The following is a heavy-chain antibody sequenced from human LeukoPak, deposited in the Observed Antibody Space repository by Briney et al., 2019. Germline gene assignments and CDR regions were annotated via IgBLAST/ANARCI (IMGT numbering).Heavy chain of an antibody. CDR2: IYASGNT. D-gene: IGHD6-19*01. V-gene: IGHV4-61*02. Sequence: SETLSLTCTVSGDSISSSRHYWSWIRQPAGKGLEWIGRIYASGNTNYNPSLKSRVTISLDTSKNQFSLKLSSVTAADTAVYYCARAVAGQLDYWGQGTLVTVSS. J-gene: IGHJ4*02. CDR3: ARAVAGQLDY. CDR1: GDSISSSRHY.